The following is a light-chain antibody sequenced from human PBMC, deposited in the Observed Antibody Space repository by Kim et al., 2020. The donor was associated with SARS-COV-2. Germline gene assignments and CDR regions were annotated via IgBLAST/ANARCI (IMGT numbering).Light chain of an antibody. V-gene: IGLV1-51*01. CDR3: GSWDTSLSVVI. J-gene: IGLJ2*01. CDR1: SSNIGSNY. CDR2: DNY. Sequence: QSVLTQPPAVSAAPGQKVSISCSGSSSNIGSNYVSWYQQLPGTAPKLLIYDNYERPSVIPDRFSGSKSGTSATLGITGLQTGDEADYYCGSWDTSLSVVIFGEGTQLTVL.